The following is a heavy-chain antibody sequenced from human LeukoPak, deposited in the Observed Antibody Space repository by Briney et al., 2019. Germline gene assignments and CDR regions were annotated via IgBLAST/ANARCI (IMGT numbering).Heavy chain of an antibody. CDR3: TTNDAFDI. CDR1: GFTFSSYS. Sequence: PGGSLRLSCAASGFTFSSYSMNWVRQAPGKGLEWVGRIKTKTDGEPTDYAAPVKGRFTISRDDSKNTLYLQMNSLKTEDTAMYYCTTNDAFDIWGQGTAVTVSS. J-gene: IGHJ3*02. CDR2: IKTKTDGEPT. V-gene: IGHV3-15*01.